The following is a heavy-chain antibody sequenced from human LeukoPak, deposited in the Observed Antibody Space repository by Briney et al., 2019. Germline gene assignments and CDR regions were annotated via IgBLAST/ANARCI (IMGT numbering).Heavy chain of an antibody. CDR1: GYTFTGYY. CDR2: INPNSGGT. V-gene: IGHV1-2*02. J-gene: IGHJ6*03. D-gene: IGHD3-10*01. Sequence: ASVKVSCKASGYTFTGYYMHWVRQAPGQGLEWMGWINPNSGGTNYAQKFQGRVTMTRDTSISTAYMELSRLRSDATAVYYCARERMVRGVIGNYYYYYMDVWGKGTTVTISS. CDR3: ARERMVRGVIGNYYYYYMDV.